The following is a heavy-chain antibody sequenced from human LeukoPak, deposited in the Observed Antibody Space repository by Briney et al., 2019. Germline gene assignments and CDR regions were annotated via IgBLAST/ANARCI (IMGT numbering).Heavy chain of an antibody. D-gene: IGHD6-25*01. CDR1: GGTFSSYA. J-gene: IGHJ3*02. CDR3: ASHSSGGAFDI. CDR2: IIPIFGTA. V-gene: IGHV1-69*13. Sequence: SVKVSCKASGGTFSSYAISWVRQAPGQGLEWMGGIIPIFGTANYAQKFQGRVTIPADDSTRTAYMELSSLRSEDTAVYYCASHSSGGAFDIWGQGTMVTVSS.